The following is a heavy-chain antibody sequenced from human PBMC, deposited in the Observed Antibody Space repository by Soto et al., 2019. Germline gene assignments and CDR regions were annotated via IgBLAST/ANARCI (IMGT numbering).Heavy chain of an antibody. V-gene: IGHV3-33*01. CDR2: IWYDGSNK. Sequence: QVQLVESGGGVVQPGRSLRLSCAASGFTFTSYGMHWVRQAPGKGLEWVAVIWYDGSNKYYADSVKGRFTISGDNSKNTLYLQMNSLRAEDTAVYYCARGGLVLDYWGQGTLVTVSS. D-gene: IGHD3-16*01. CDR1: GFTFTSYG. CDR3: ARGGLVLDY. J-gene: IGHJ4*02.